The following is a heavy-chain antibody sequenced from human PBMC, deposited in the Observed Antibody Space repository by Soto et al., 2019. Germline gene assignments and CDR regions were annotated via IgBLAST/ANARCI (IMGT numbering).Heavy chain of an antibody. Sequence: ASETLSLTCTVSGGSISSYYWTWIRQPPGKGLEWIGYIYYSGSTNYNPSLKSRVTISVDTSKTHFSLKLSSVTAADTAVYYCARGRASHYDSSGYASVYADYWGQGTLVTVSS. J-gene: IGHJ4*02. V-gene: IGHV4-59*01. CDR3: ARGRASHYDSSGYASVYADY. CDR1: GGSISSYY. CDR2: IYYSGST. D-gene: IGHD3-22*01.